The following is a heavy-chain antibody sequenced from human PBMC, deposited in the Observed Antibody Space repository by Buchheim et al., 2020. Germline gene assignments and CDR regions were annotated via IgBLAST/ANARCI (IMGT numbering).Heavy chain of an antibody. CDR2: ISSSSSYT. D-gene: IGHD2-2*02. V-gene: IGHV3-11*06. CDR1: GFTFSDYY. J-gene: IGHJ5*02. Sequence: QVQLVESGGGLVKPGGSLRLSCAASGFTFSDYYMSWIRQAPGKGLEWVSYISSSSSYTNYADSVKGRFTISRDNAQNSLYLQMNSLRAEDTAVYYCARSYCSSTSCYKFTGIGNWFDPWGQGTL. CDR3: ARSYCSSTSCYKFTGIGNWFDP.